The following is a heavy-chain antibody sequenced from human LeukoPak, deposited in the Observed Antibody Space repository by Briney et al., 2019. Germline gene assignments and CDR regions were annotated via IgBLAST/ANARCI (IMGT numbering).Heavy chain of an antibody. J-gene: IGHJ4*03. CDR2: IDHGGDT. CDR1: GGSFSGYY. CDR3: ARGATISETGYFDF. D-gene: IGHD1-26*01. Sequence: KPSKTLSLTCAVYGGSFSGYYWSWIRQSPGKGLEWIAEIDHGGDTNYNPSVKSRVTISVDTSKNHFSLKMRPLSAADTALYYCARGATISETGYFDFWGQGTLVTVSS. V-gene: IGHV4-34*01.